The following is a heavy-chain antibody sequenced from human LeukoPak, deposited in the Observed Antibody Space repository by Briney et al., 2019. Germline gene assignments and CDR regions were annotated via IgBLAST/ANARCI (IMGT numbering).Heavy chain of an antibody. D-gene: IGHD2-2*01. CDR1: GYTFTGSY. Sequence: GASVKVSCKASGYTFTGSYIHWVRQAPGQGLEWMGWINPKSGGTNYAQKFQGRVTMTRDTSISTAYMELSRLRSDDTAVYYCARDLEQLLCGLPYDWFDPWGQGTLVTVSS. J-gene: IGHJ5*02. CDR2: INPKSGGT. V-gene: IGHV1-2*02. CDR3: ARDLEQLLCGLPYDWFDP.